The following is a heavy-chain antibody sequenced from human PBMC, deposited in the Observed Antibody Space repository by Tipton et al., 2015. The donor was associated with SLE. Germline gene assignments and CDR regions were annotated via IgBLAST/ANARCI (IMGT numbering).Heavy chain of an antibody. J-gene: IGHJ4*02. D-gene: IGHD3-22*01. CDR2: IIPIFGTA. CDR1: GDTFSSYA. Sequence: QSGAEVKKPGSSVKVSCKASGDTFSSYAISWVRQAPGQGLEWMGGIIPIFGTANYAQKFQGRVTITADESTSTAYMELSSLRSEDTAVYYCASSLKSGYYYPADYWGQGTLVTVSS. V-gene: IGHV1-69*01. CDR3: ASSLKSGYYYPADY.